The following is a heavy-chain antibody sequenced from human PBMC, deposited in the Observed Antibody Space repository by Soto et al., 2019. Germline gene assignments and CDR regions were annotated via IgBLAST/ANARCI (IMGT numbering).Heavy chain of an antibody. D-gene: IGHD1-26*01. Sequence: PSETLSLTCTVSGGSISSSSYYWGWIRQPPGKGLEWIGSIYYSGSTYYNPSLKSRVTISVDTSKNQFSLSLNSVTAADTALYYCVKRSLLMAPTWGQGIQVTVSS. CDR1: GGSISSSSYY. V-gene: IGHV4-39*01. J-gene: IGHJ4*02. CDR3: VKRSLLMAPT. CDR2: IYYSGST.